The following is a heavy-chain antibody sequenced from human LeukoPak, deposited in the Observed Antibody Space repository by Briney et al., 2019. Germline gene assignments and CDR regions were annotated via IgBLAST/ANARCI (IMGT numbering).Heavy chain of an antibody. D-gene: IGHD3-10*01. CDR3: ARGRYITMVRGVINYFDY. CDR1: GGSLSSYY. Sequence: SETLSLTCTVSGGSLSSYYWSWIRQPPGQGLEWIGYIYYSGSTNYNPSLKSRVTISVDTSKNQFSLKLSSVTAADTAVYYCARGRYITMVRGVINYFDYWGQGTLVTVSS. J-gene: IGHJ4*02. CDR2: IYYSGST. V-gene: IGHV4-59*01.